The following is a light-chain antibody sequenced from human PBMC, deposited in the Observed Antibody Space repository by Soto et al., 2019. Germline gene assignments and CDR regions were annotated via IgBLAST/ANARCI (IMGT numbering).Light chain of an antibody. V-gene: IGLV2-23*02. CDR1: SSDVGSYNL. J-gene: IGLJ1*01. Sequence: PQAGSVCGSPGPSITISCNGTSSDVGSYNLVSWYQQHPGKAPKLMIYEVSKRPSGVSNRFSGSKSGNTASLTISGLQAEDEADYSCCSSAGSSTYVCGTGTKATVL. CDR2: EVS. CDR3: CSSAGSSTYV.